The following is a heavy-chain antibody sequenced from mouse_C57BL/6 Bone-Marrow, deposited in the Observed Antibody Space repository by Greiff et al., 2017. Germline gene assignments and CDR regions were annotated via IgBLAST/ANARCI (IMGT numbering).Heavy chain of an antibody. J-gene: IGHJ4*01. V-gene: IGHV1-80*01. CDR1: GYAFSSYW. CDR3: ARYCHPYYAMDY. CDR2: IYPGDGDT. Sequence: QVQLQQSGAELVKPGASVKISCKASGYAFSSYWMNWVKQRPGKGLEWIGQIYPGDGDTNYNGKFKGKATLTADKSSSTAYMQLSSLTSEDSAVYFCARYCHPYYAMDYWGQGTSVTVSS.